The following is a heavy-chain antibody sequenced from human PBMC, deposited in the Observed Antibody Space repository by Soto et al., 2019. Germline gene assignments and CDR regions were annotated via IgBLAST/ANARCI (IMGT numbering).Heavy chain of an antibody. D-gene: IGHD7-27*01. CDR1: GYTFSSYA. Sequence: ASVKVSCKASGYTFSSYAMHWVRQAPGQRLEWMGWINAGYGNTKSSQKFQDRVTISRDTSASTAYMELTSLRSEDTAVYYCARDAGDGTFDFWGQGTLVTVSS. CDR2: INAGYGNT. V-gene: IGHV1-3*01. CDR3: ARDAGDGTFDF. J-gene: IGHJ4*02.